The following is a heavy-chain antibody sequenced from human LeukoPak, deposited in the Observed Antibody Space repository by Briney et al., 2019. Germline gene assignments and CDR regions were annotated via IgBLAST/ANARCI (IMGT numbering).Heavy chain of an antibody. J-gene: IGHJ6*02. CDR2: IYYSGST. V-gene: IGHV4-59*08. CDR3: ARRTGQGYYYYYGMDV. CDR1: GGSISSYY. D-gene: IGHD7-27*01. Sequence: SETLSLTCTVSGGSISSYYWSWIRQPPGKGLEWIGYIYYSGSTNYNPSLKSRVTISVDTSKNQFSLKLSSVTAADTAVNYCARRTGQGYYYYYGMDVWGQGTTVTVSS.